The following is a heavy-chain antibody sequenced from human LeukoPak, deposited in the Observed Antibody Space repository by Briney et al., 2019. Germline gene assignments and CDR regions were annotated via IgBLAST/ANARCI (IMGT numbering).Heavy chain of an antibody. Sequence: GGSLRLSCAASGFTFDDYAMHWVRQAPGKGLEWVSGISWNSGSIGYADSVKGRFTISRDNAKNSLYLQMNSLRAEDTAVYYCARVYSSSYLSPFDYWGQGTLVTVSS. CDR2: ISWNSGSI. CDR1: GFTFDDYA. D-gene: IGHD6-6*01. V-gene: IGHV3-9*01. J-gene: IGHJ4*02. CDR3: ARVYSSSYLSPFDY.